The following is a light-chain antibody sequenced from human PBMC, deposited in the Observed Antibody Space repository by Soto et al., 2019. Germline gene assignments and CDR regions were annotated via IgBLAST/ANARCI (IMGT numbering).Light chain of an antibody. CDR2: GAS. V-gene: IGKV3-20*01. CDR3: HQYGGPPRA. Sequence: EIVLTQSPGTLSLSLGERATLSCRASQSVTSNSLSGYQQKPGQAPRLLIYGASTRVTGIPDRFSGSGSGTEFTFTISRLEPEDFALYYCHQYGGPPRAFGQGTKVEIK. CDR1: QSVTSNS. J-gene: IGKJ1*01.